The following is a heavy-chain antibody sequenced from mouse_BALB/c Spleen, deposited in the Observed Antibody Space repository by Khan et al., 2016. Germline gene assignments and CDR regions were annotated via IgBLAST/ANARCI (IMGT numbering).Heavy chain of an antibody. CDR3: ARGAY. CDR2: ILPGSGSI. V-gene: IGHV1-9*01. J-gene: IGHJ3*01. CDR1: GYTFSRYW. Sequence: QVQLQQSGAELMKPGASVKISCKATGYTFSRYWIEWVKERPGHGLEWIGEILPGSGSINYNENFKGKATFTAETSSNTAYMQRSNLTSEDSAVYYCARGAYWGQGTLVTVSA.